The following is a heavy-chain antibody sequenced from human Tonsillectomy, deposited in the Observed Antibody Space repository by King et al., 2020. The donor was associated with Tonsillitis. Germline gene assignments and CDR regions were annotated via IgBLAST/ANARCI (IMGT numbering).Heavy chain of an antibody. Sequence: QVQLVESGGGVVQPGRSLRLSCVVSGLTFSSYGMHLVRQAPGKWLEWVAVIWYDGSSSDYVDSVKGRFTISRDDSKNTLYLQMNSLRAEDTAVYYCARKNDWYFDLWGRGTLVTVSS. CDR3: ARKNDWYFDL. CDR1: GLTFSSYG. D-gene: IGHD1-1*01. CDR2: IWYDGSSS. J-gene: IGHJ2*01. V-gene: IGHV3-33*08.